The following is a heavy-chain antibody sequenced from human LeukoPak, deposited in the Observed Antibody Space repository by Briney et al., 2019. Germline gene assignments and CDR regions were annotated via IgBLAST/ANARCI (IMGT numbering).Heavy chain of an antibody. J-gene: IGHJ5*02. Sequence: PGGSLRLSCAASGFTFSSYWMHWVRQAPGKGLVWVSRISSDGSSTSYADSVKGRFTISRDNAQNTLDLQMNSLRAEDTALYYCAKDYDSSGYYIHTWGQGTLVTVSS. D-gene: IGHD3-22*01. CDR2: ISSDGSST. CDR1: GFTFSSYW. V-gene: IGHV3-74*01. CDR3: AKDYDSSGYYIHT.